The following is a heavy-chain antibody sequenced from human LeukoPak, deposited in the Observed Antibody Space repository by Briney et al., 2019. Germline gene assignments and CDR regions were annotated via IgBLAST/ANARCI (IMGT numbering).Heavy chain of an antibody. J-gene: IGHJ5*02. Sequence: GGSLRLSCAASGFTFSSYWMSWVRRAPGKGLEWVANIKQDGSEKYYVDSVKGRFTISRDNAKNSLYLQMNSLRAEDTAVYYCARVNAYYYGSGDNWFDPWGQGTLVTVSS. D-gene: IGHD3-10*01. CDR3: ARVNAYYYGSGDNWFDP. V-gene: IGHV3-7*01. CDR1: GFTFSSYW. CDR2: IKQDGSEK.